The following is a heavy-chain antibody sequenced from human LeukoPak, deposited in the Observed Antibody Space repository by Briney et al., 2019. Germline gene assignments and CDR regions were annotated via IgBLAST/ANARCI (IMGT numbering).Heavy chain of an antibody. CDR2: IKQDGSEK. Sequence: GGSLRLSCAASGSTFSSYWMSWVRQAPGKGLEWVANIKQDGSEKYYVDSVKGRFTISRDNAKNSLYLQMNSLRAEDTAVYYCARDRGGIAARPEGYWGQGTLVTVSS. J-gene: IGHJ4*02. V-gene: IGHV3-7*01. CDR1: GSTFSSYW. D-gene: IGHD6-6*01. CDR3: ARDRGGIAARPEGY.